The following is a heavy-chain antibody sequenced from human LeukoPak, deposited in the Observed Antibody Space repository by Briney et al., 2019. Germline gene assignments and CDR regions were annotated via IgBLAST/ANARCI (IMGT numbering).Heavy chain of an antibody. J-gene: IGHJ6*04. Sequence: GGSLRLSCAASGITVSSNYMNWVRQAPGKGLEWVSYISSSGSTIYYADSVKGRFTISRDNAKNSLYLQMNSLRAEDTAVYYCAELGITMIGGVWGKGTTVTTSS. V-gene: IGHV3-48*03. CDR1: GITVSSNY. CDR3: AELGITMIGGV. D-gene: IGHD3-10*02. CDR2: ISSSGSTI.